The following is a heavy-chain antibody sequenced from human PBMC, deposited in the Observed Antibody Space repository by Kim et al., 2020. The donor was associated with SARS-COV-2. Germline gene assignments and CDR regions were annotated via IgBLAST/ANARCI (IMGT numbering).Heavy chain of an antibody. CDR1: GYVFSSYT. D-gene: IGHD3-10*01. Sequence: GGSLRLSCTASGYVFSSYTMNWVRQAPGKGLEWVASISSVSHFIYDADPVKGRFTISRDNSKTSVPLQRDSLRVEDTATYYCARGGSGSYQGIHWGQGVLVSVSS. V-gene: IGHV3-21*04. J-gene: IGHJ4*02. CDR2: ISSVSHFI. CDR3: ARGGSGSYQGIH.